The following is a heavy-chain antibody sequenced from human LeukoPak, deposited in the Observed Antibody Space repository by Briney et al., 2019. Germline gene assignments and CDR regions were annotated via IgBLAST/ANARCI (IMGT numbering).Heavy chain of an antibody. CDR1: GASINSDTYY. CDR3: ARYQTGTMFAV. D-gene: IGHD1/OR15-1a*01. CDR2: YSHSGSA. V-gene: IGHV4-39*07. J-gene: IGHJ4*02. Sequence: PSETLSLTCTVSGASINSDTYYWGWIRQPPGKGLEWIGTYSHSGSAYYNPSLRSRITMSLDTSENQLSLKLYSVTAADTAIYYCARYQTGTMFAVWGQGTLVTISS.